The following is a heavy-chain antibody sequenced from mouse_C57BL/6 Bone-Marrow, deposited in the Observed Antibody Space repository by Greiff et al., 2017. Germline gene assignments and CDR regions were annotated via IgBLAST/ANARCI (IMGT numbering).Heavy chain of an antibody. V-gene: IGHV1-59*01. Sequence: QVQLQQPGAELVRPGTSVKLSCKASGYTFTSYWMHWVKQRPGQGLEWIGVIDPSDSYTNYNQKFKGKATLTVDTSSSTAYMQLSSLTSEDSAVYYCARALSVLYAMDYWGQGTSGTVSS. J-gene: IGHJ4*01. CDR1: GYTFTSYW. CDR3: ARALSVLYAMDY. CDR2: IDPSDSYT.